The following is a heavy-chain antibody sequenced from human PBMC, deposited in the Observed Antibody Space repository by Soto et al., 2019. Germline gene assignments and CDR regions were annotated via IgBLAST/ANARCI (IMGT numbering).Heavy chain of an antibody. CDR2: IIPLFGTP. Sequence: QVQLVQSGAEVRKPGSSLRVSCKSSGATFSTTGISWVRQAPGQGLEWMGGIIPLFGTPKYARKFQGRVSSTRERSHNSVYVGFDSLRAGDAAVFLCAGASPLILGGYPFFRPDRSVDPWGQGSLVIVSS. J-gene: IGHJ5*02. CDR3: AGASPLILGGYPFFRPDRSVDP. D-gene: IGHD3-16*01. V-gene: IGHV1-69*01. CDR1: GATFSTTG.